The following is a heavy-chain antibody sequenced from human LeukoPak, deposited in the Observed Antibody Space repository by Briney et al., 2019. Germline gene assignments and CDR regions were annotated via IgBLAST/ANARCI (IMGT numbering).Heavy chain of an antibody. J-gene: IGHJ4*02. V-gene: IGHV1-69*13. D-gene: IGHD3-10*01. Sequence: SVKVSCKASGGTFSSYAISWVRQAPGQGLEWMGGIIPIFGTANYAQKFQGRVTITADESTSTAYMELSSQRSEDTAVYYCARDLRDYGSGIFDYWGQGTLVTVSS. CDR2: IIPIFGTA. CDR1: GGTFSSYA. CDR3: ARDLRDYGSGIFDY.